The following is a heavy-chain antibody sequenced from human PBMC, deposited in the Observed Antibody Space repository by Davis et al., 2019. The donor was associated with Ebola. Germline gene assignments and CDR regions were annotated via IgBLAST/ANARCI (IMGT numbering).Heavy chain of an antibody. J-gene: IGHJ5*02. CDR2: ISWNSNTI. Sequence: SLKISCATSGFTFDDFDMHWVRQAPGKGLEWVSFISWNSNTIDYADSVKGRFTISRDNAKNSLYLQMNSLRAEDTAVYYCARGRWEIPPDWFDPWGQGTLVTVSS. D-gene: IGHD1-26*01. V-gene: IGHV3-9*01. CDR1: GFTFDDFD. CDR3: ARGRWEIPPDWFDP.